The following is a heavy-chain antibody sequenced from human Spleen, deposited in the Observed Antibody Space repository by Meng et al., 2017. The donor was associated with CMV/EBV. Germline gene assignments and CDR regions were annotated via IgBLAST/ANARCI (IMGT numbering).Heavy chain of an antibody. V-gene: IGHV3-30*02. CDR1: GFTFSSYG. CDR2: IRYDGSDN. D-gene: IGHD2-2*01. CDR3: ANYQLLGSVY. J-gene: IGHJ4*02. Sequence: GESLKISCAASGFTFSSYGMHWVRQAPGTGLEWVAFIRYDGSDNYYADSVRGRFIISRDTSKNTLYLQMNSLRAEDTAVYYCANYQLLGSVYWGQGTLVTVSS.